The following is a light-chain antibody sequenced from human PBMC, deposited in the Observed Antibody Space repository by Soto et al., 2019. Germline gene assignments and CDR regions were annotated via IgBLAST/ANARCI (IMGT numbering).Light chain of an antibody. CDR3: CSYAGSSSVV. V-gene: IGLV2-23*01. CDR2: EGS. Sequence: QSALTQPASVSGSPGQSITISCTGTSSDVGSYNLVSWYQQHPGKAPKLMIYEGSKRPSGVSNRFSGSKSGNTASLTISGLQAKDEADYYCCSYAGSSSVVFGGVTKVTVL. J-gene: IGLJ2*01. CDR1: SSDVGSYNL.